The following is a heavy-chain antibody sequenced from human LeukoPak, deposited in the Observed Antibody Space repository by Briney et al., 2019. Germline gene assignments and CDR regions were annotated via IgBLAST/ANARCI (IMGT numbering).Heavy chain of an antibody. CDR3: VREGYDFWSGYFRGLDY. CDR2: VKQDGSEK. CDR1: GFTSSRYW. D-gene: IGHD3/OR15-3a*01. V-gene: IGHV3-7*01. J-gene: IGHJ4*02. Sequence: GGSLRLSCAASGFTSSRYWMNWVRQAPGKGLEWVANVKQDGSEKYYVDSVKGRFTISRDNAKNSLFLQMSSLRADDTAVYYCVREGYDFWSGYFRGLDYWGQGTLVTVSS.